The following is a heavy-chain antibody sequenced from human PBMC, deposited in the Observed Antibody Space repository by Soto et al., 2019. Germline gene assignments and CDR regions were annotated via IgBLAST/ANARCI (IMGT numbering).Heavy chain of an antibody. CDR3: AKDTRRNTYGCGFDY. D-gene: IGHD5-18*01. V-gene: IGHV3-30*18. CDR2: ISYDGSNK. Sequence: PGGSLRLSCAASGFTFSSYGVHWVRQAPGKGLEWVAVISYDGSNKYYADSVKGRFTISRDNSKNTLYLQMNSLRAEDTAVYYCAKDTRRNTYGCGFDYWGQGNLVTVSS. CDR1: GFTFSSYG. J-gene: IGHJ4*02.